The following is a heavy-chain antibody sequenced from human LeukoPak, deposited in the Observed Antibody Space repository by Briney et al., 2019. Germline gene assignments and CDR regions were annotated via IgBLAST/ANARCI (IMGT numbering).Heavy chain of an antibody. V-gene: IGHV4-4*09. CDR3: ARHDSGWFDP. D-gene: IGHD3-10*01. CDR1: GGSISSYY. Sequence: SETLSFTCTVSGGSISSYYWSWIPQPPGKGLEWIGYIYTSGSTNYNPSLKSRVTISVDTSKNQFSLKLSSVTAADTAVYYCARHDSGWFDPWGQGTLVTVSS. J-gene: IGHJ5*02. CDR2: IYTSGST.